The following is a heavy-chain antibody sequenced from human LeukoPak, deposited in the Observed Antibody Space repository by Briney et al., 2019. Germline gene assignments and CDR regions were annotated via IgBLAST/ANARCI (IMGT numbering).Heavy chain of an antibody. V-gene: IGHV4-34*01. CDR3: ARGSSGYSYG. Sequence: SETLSLTCGVSGGSLSGYYWSWIRQPPGKGLEWIGEISDSGSTNYNPSLESRVTISVDTSKNQFSLKLSSVTAADTAVYYCARGSSGYSYGWGQGTLVTVSS. J-gene: IGHJ4*02. CDR1: GGSLSGYY. D-gene: IGHD5-18*01. CDR2: ISDSGST.